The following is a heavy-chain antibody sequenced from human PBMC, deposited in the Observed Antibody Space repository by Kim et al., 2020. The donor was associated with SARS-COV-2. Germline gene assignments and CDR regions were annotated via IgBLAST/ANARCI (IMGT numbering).Heavy chain of an antibody. Sequence: NKYYAGSVKDRFTIARDNAKNTLYLQMNSLRAEDTAVYYGASRSSSGMDVWGQGTTVTVSS. CDR3: ASRSSSGMDV. J-gene: IGHJ6*02. V-gene: IGHV3-33*01. D-gene: IGHD6-6*01. CDR2: NK.